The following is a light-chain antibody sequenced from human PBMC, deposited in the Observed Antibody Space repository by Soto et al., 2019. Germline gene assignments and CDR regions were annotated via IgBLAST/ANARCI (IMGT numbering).Light chain of an antibody. CDR2: DAS. Sequence: IVLTQSPFTLSLSPGDRATLSCRASETVSSYLLWYQQKPGQDPRLLIYDASERATGIPARFSGSGSGTEFTLTISSLQSEDFAVYYCLQYDKWPPRLTFGGGTKV. V-gene: IGKV3D-15*01. CDR3: LQYDKWPPRLT. J-gene: IGKJ4*01. CDR1: ETVSSY.